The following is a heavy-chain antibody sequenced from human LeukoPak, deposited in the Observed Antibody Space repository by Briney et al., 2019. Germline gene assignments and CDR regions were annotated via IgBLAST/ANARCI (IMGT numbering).Heavy chain of an antibody. CDR3: ARGLLSRDYDSSGFGY. D-gene: IGHD3-22*01. CDR1: GASISSGDYY. J-gene: IGHJ4*02. V-gene: IGHV4-30-4*01. CDR2: IYYTGSI. Sequence: PSQTLSLTCTVSGASISSGDYYWNWIRQSPGKGLEWIGYIYYTGSIYYNPSLKSRVIISVDTSKNQFSLNLSSVPAADTAVYYCARGLLSRDYDSSGFGYWGQGTLVTVSS.